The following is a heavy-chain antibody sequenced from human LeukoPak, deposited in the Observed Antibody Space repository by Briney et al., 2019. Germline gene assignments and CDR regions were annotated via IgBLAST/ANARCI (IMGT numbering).Heavy chain of an antibody. CDR3: ARGPKPYSSGWYGAFDY. J-gene: IGHJ4*02. Sequence: SETLSLTCAVYGGSFSGYYWSWIRQPPGKGLEWIGEINHSGSTNYNPSLKSRVTISVDTSKNQFSLKLSSVTAADTAVYYCARGPKPYSSGWYGAFDYWGQGTLVTFSS. CDR2: INHSGST. V-gene: IGHV4-34*01. CDR1: GGSFSGYY. D-gene: IGHD6-19*01.